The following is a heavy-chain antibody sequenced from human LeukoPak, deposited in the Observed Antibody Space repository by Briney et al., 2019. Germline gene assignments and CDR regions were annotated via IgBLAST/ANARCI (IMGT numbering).Heavy chain of an antibody. V-gene: IGHV1-69*06. CDR2: IIPIFGTA. D-gene: IGHD3-22*01. J-gene: IGHJ3*02. CDR1: GYTFTGYY. Sequence: ASVKVSCKASGYTFTGYYMHWVRQAPGQGLEWMGGIIPIFGTANYAQKFQGRVTITADKSTSTAYMELSSLRSDDTAVYYCARQLNGYYYDSSGYYYARGYYDAFDIWGQGTMVTVSS. CDR3: ARQLNGYYYDSSGYYYARGYYDAFDI.